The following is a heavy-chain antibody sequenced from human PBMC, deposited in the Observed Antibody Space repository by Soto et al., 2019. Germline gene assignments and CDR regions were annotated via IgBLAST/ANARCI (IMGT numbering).Heavy chain of an antibody. V-gene: IGHV1-69*08. D-gene: IGHD5-12*01. J-gene: IGHJ4*02. CDR2: IIPPLDTT. Sequence: QVQLVQSGAAVKKPGSSVKVSCKTSGGTFSNDIITWVRQAPGQGLEWMGRIIPPLDTTNYAQKFQGRVTITADKSTGTAYMELNSLRSEDTAVYYCVRDSPIGSTFSGYDGIDYWGQGTLVTVSS. CDR1: GGTFSNDI. CDR3: VRDSPIGSTFSGYDGIDY.